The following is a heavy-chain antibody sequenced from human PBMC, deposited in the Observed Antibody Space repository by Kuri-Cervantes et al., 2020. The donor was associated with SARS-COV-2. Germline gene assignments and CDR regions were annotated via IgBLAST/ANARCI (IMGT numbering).Heavy chain of an antibody. D-gene: IGHD1-26*01. CDR3: ARGGIVGATSRRGGYYYYYMDV. J-gene: IGHJ6*03. V-gene: IGHV3-11*04. CDR1: GFIFSDYY. CDR2: IGPSGTTK. Sequence: GESLKISCAASGFIFSDYYMTWIRQAPGKGLEWVSNIGPSGTTKYYAASVKGRFTISRDNAKNSLYLQMDSLRAEDTAVYYCARGGIVGATSRRGGYYYYYMDVWGKGTTVTVSS.